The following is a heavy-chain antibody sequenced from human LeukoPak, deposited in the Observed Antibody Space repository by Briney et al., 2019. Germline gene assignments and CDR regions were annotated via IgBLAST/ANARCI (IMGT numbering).Heavy chain of an antibody. V-gene: IGHV3-23*01. J-gene: IGHJ6*03. CDR1: GFTFDDYG. CDR3: AKDRAETQPYYMDV. Sequence: GGSLRLSCAASGFTFDDYGMSWVRQAPGKGLEWVSAISGSGGSTYYADSVKGRFTISRDNSKNTLYLQMNSLRAEDTAVYYCAKDRAETQPYYMDVWGKGTTVTVSS. D-gene: IGHD2-2*01. CDR2: ISGSGGST.